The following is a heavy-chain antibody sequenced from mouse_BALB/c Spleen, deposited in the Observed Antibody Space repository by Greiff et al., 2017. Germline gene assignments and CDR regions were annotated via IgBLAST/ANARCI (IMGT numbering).Heavy chain of an antibody. CDR2: ISSGGGST. CDR1: GFAFSSYD. CDR3: ARHYYGSSQAMDY. V-gene: IGHV5-12-1*01. Sequence: VQLKESGGGLVKPGGSLKLSCAASGFAFSSYDMSWVRQTPEKRLEWVAYISSGGGSTYYPDTVKGRFTISRDNAKNTLYLQRSSLKSEDTAMYYCARHYYGSSQAMDYWGQGTSVTVSS. D-gene: IGHD1-1*01. J-gene: IGHJ4*01.